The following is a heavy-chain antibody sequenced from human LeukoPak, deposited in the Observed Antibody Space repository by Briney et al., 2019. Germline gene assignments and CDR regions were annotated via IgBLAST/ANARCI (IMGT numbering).Heavy chain of an antibody. J-gene: IGHJ4*02. D-gene: IGHD6-13*01. CDR3: ARLSPQIAALDY. V-gene: IGHV4-30-4*01. CDR2: IYYSGST. Sequence: SETLSLTCTVSGGSISSGDYYWSWIRQPRGKGLEWIGYIYYSGSTYYNPSLKSRVTISVDTSKNQFSLKLSSVTAADTAVYYCARLSPQIAALDYWGQGTLVTVSS. CDR1: GGSISSGDYY.